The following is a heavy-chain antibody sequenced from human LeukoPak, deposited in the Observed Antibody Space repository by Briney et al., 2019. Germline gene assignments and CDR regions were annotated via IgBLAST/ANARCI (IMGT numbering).Heavy chain of an antibody. V-gene: IGHV3-30-3*01. CDR1: GFTFSSYA. Sequence: PGRPLRLSCAASGFTFSSYAMHWVRQAPGKGLEGVAVISYDGSNKYYADSVKGRFTIARENSKNTLYLQMNSLRAEDAAVYYCARGDPDCSGGSCSSFAYWGQGTLVTVSS. CDR2: ISYDGSNK. D-gene: IGHD2-15*01. CDR3: ARGDPDCSGGSCSSFAY. J-gene: IGHJ4*02.